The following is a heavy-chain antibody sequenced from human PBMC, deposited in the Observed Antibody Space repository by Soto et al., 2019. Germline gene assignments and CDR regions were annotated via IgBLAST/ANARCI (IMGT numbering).Heavy chain of an antibody. V-gene: IGHV4-4*07. D-gene: IGHD6-19*01. J-gene: IGHJ4*02. CDR3: GRGGVAVASDHEHVFY. CDR2: IYTSGST. Sequence: QVQLQESGPGLVKPSETLSLTCTVSGGSISSYYWSRIRQPAGKGLEWLGRIYTSGSTNYNPSLKSRVTLSVDTSKNQFSQKLSSVNAADTAVDYCGRGGVAVASDHEHVFYWGQGTLVTVSS. CDR1: GGSISSYY.